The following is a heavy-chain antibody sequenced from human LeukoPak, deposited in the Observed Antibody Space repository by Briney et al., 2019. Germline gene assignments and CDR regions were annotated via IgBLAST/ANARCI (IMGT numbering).Heavy chain of an antibody. Sequence: GGSLRLSCAASGFTFSSYGMHWVRQAPGKGLEWVAFIRNDGSNKYYADSAKGRFTISRDNSKNTLYMQMSSLRAEDTAVYYCAKAGSIKFDYWGQGTLVTVSS. CDR1: GFTFSSYG. CDR2: IRNDGSNK. V-gene: IGHV3-30*02. CDR3: AKAGSIKFDY. D-gene: IGHD1-26*01. J-gene: IGHJ4*02.